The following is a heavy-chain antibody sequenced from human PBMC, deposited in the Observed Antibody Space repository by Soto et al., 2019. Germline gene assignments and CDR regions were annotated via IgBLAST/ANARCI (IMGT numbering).Heavy chain of an antibody. V-gene: IGHV3-23*01. D-gene: IGHD6-6*01. CDR1: GFTFSSYA. CDR3: ARDRQLVWVNYFDY. J-gene: IGHJ4*02. Sequence: GGSLRLSCAASGFTFSSYAMSWVRQAPGKGLEWVSAISGSGGSTYYADSVKGRFTISRDNSKNTLYLQMNSLRAEDTAVYYCARDRQLVWVNYFDYWGQGTLVTASS. CDR2: ISGSGGST.